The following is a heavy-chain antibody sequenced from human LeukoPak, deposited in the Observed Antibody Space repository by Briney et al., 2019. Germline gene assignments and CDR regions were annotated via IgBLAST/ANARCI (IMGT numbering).Heavy chain of an antibody. CDR2: ISGSGDST. V-gene: IGHV3-23*01. D-gene: IGHD2-2*01. Sequence: GGSLRLSCAASGFTFSSYAMSWVRQAPGKGLEWVSAISGSGDSTYYADSVKGRFTISRDDSKNTLYLQMNSLRAEDTAIYYCAKHYQIVVVPAAVHWGQGTLVTVSS. CDR1: GFTFSSYA. CDR3: AKHYQIVVVPAAVH. J-gene: IGHJ4*02.